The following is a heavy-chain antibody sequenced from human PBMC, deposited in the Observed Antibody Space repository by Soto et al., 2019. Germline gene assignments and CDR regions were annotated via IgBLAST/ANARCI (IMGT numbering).Heavy chain of an antibody. V-gene: IGHV5-51*01. CDR1: GYSFTSYW. J-gene: IGHJ4*02. Sequence: GESLKISCKGSGYSFTSYWIGWVRQMPGKGLEWMGIIYPGDSDTRYSPSFQGQVTISADKSISTAYLQWSSLKASDTAMYYCARRYDYIWGSEVEIFFDYWGQGTLVTVSS. CDR3: ARRYDYIWGSEVEIFFDY. CDR2: IYPGDSDT. D-gene: IGHD3-16*01.